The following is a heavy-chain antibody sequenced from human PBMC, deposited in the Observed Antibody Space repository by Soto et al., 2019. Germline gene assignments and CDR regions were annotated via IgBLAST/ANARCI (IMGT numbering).Heavy chain of an antibody. D-gene: IGHD3-22*01. CDR3: TTDPMHYYDSSGYYPNNFDY. CDR2: ISNDGRDK. J-gene: IGHJ4*02. CDR1: GFTFSSYG. Sequence: PGGSLRLSCAASGFTFSSYGMHWVRQAPGKGLEWVAVISNDGRDKFYADSVKGRFTVSRDDSKNTLYLQMNSLKTEDTAVYYCTTDPMHYYDSSGYYPNNFDYWGQGTLVTVSS. V-gene: IGHV3-30*03.